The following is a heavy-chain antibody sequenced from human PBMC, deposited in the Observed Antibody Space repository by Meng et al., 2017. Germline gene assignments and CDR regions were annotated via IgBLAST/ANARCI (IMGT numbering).Heavy chain of an antibody. J-gene: IGHJ4*02. CDR1: GFTFSSYS. Sequence: GESLKISCAASGFTFSSYSMNWVRQAPGKGLEWVSSISSSSSYIYYADSVKGRFTISRDNAKNSLYLQMNSLRAEDTAVYYCARDVEGVMVRGVITYWGQGTLVTVSS. CDR3: ARDVEGVMVRGVITY. CDR2: ISSSSSYI. V-gene: IGHV3-21*01. D-gene: IGHD3-10*01.